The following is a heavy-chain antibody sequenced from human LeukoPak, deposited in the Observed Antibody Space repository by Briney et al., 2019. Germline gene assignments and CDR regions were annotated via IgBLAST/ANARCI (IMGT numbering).Heavy chain of an antibody. CDR3: ARAGNYYFEY. CDR2: INSDGSTT. V-gene: IGHV3-74*01. CDR1: GFTFGAYW. Sequence: PGGSLRLSCPASGFTFGAYWMHWVRQTPGQGLVWVSRINSDGSTTNYADSVKGRFTVSRDNAQNTLYLQMSSLRAEDTAVYYCARAGNYYFEYWGQGALVTVSS. D-gene: IGHD3-10*01. J-gene: IGHJ4*02.